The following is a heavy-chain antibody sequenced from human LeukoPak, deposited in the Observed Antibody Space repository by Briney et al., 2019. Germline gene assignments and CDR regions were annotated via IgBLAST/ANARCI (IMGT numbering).Heavy chain of an antibody. CDR1: GFTFSSYW. CDR2: INSDGSST. J-gene: IGHJ4*02. V-gene: IGHV3-74*01. CDR3: ARVGDQLLWGELDY. Sequence: QSGGSLRLSCAASGFTFSSYWMHWVRHAPGKGLVWVSRINSDGSSTSYADSVKGRFTISRDNAKNTLYLQMNSLRAEDTAVYYCARVGDQLLWGELDYWGQGTLVTVSS. D-gene: IGHD2-2*01.